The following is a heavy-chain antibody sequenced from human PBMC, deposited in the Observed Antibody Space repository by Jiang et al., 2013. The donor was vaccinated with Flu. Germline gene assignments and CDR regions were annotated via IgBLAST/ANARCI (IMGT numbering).Heavy chain of an antibody. J-gene: IGHJ6*02. CDR1: VGPSVVTT. CDR2: SNHSGST. CDR3: ARGRVWIAAAGTRYYGMDV. V-gene: IGHV4-34*01. Sequence: LSLTCAVYVGPSVVTTGAGSASPQGRGWSGLGKSNHSGSTNYNPSLKSRVTISVDTSKNQFSLKLSSVTAADTAVYYCARGRVWIAAAGTRYYGMDVWGQGTTVTVSS. D-gene: IGHD6-13*01.